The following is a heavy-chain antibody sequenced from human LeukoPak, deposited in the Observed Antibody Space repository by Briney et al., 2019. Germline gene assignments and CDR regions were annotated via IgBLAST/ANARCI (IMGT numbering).Heavy chain of an antibody. CDR2: IYYSGSI. V-gene: IGHV4-31*11. D-gene: IGHD5-24*01. J-gene: IGHJ4*02. CDR3: ARRDGYKQFDF. CDR1: GGSIGSGGYY. Sequence: SETLSLTCAVSGGSIGSGGYYWSWIRQHPGRGLEWIGYIYYSGSIYYNPSLKSRVSISMDMSKNQFSLNLRSMTAADTAMYFCARRDGYKQFDFWGQGTLVTVSS.